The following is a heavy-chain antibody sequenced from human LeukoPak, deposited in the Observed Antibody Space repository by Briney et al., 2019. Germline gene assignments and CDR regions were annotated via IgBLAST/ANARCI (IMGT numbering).Heavy chain of an antibody. J-gene: IGHJ5*02. CDR1: GFTFSSYA. CDR3: AHWSDYYDSSGYYFP. Sequence: GGSLRLSCAASGFTFSSYAMSWVRQAPGKGLEWVSAISGSGGSTYYADSVKGRFTISRDNSKNTLYLQMNSLRAEDTAVHYCAHWSDYYDSSGYYFPWGQGTLVTVSS. V-gene: IGHV3-23*01. D-gene: IGHD3-22*01. CDR2: ISGSGGST.